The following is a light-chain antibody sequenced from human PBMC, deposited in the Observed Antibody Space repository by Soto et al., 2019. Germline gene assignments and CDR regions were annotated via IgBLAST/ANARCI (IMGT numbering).Light chain of an antibody. CDR3: KQRSNWTPVT. CDR2: DAS. Sequence: EIVLTQSPATLSLSPGERATLSCRASQSVSSYLAWYQQKPRQAPRLLLYDASNRATGTPARFSGSGSGTAFTLTISNLAPEDFAIYYCKQRSNWTPVTFGGGTKVEIK. J-gene: IGKJ4*01. CDR1: QSVSSY. V-gene: IGKV3-11*01.